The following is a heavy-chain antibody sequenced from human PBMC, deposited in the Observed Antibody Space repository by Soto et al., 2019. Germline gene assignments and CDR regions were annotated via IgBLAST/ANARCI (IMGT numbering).Heavy chain of an antibody. CDR3: ARDHYGGGIPFDI. CDR1: GFTFSIYG. Sequence: QVQLVESGGGAVQPGRSLRLSCAASGFTFSIYGMHWVRQAPGKGLEWVAAVRDDGSNKYYADSVKGRFTISRDNSKNKVYLQMNSLRAEDKAVYYCARDHYGGGIPFDIWGQGTMVTVSS. V-gene: IGHV3-33*01. D-gene: IGHD3-16*01. J-gene: IGHJ3*02. CDR2: VRDDGSNK.